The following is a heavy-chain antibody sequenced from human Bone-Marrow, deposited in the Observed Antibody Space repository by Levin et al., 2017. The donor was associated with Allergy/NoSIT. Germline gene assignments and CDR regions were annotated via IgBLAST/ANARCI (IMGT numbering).Heavy chain of an antibody. D-gene: IGHD3-9*01. CDR3: ARGNYDILTGYHTYGMDV. Sequence: GESLKISCAASGFTVGNNYMTWVRQAPGKGPEWVSLIYSGGDTQYADSVKGRFTISRDNSKNTLYLQMNSLRAEDTAVYYCARGNYDILTGYHTYGMDVWGQGTTVTVSS. CDR2: IYSGGDT. J-gene: IGHJ6*02. CDR1: GFTVGNNY. V-gene: IGHV3-66*01.